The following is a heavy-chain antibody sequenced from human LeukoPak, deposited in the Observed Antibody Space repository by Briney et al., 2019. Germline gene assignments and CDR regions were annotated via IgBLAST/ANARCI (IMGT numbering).Heavy chain of an antibody. D-gene: IGHD3-10*01. CDR2: INPNSGGT. Sequence: ASVKVSCKASGYTFTGYYMHWVRQAPGQGLEWMGWINPNSGGTNYAQKFQGRVTMTRDTSISTAYMELSRLRSDATAVYYCARGGGVIAMVRGIDNYGMDVWGQGTTVTVSS. J-gene: IGHJ6*02. V-gene: IGHV1-2*02. CDR1: GYTFTGYY. CDR3: ARGGGVIAMVRGIDNYGMDV.